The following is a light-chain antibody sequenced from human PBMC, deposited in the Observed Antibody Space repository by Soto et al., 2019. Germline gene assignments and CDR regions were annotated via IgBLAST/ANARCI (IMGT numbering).Light chain of an antibody. Sequence: SALTQPASVSGSPGQSITISCTGTSNDVGIYNSVSWFQHHPGKAPKFILYEVDHRPSGVSDRFSGSQSGDTASLTISGLQAGDEAEYYCCSDTTRGTYVFGSGTKVTVL. CDR3: CSDTTRGTYV. CDR2: EVD. CDR1: SNDVGIYNS. J-gene: IGLJ1*01. V-gene: IGLV2-14*01.